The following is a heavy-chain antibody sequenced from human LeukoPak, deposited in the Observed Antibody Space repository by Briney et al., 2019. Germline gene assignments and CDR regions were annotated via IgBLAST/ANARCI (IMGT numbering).Heavy chain of an antibody. Sequence: PGGSLRLTCAASGSTFSACAMNWVRQAPGKGLEWVSGISASGGGKFYADSVKGRFTISRDKSKSTVSLQMNSLRAEDAAVYYCAKDNADYPIYYFDSWGQGILVTVSS. V-gene: IGHV3-23*01. CDR2: ISASGGGK. J-gene: IGHJ4*02. CDR3: AKDNADYPIYYFDS. CDR1: GSTFSACA. D-gene: IGHD3-16*01.